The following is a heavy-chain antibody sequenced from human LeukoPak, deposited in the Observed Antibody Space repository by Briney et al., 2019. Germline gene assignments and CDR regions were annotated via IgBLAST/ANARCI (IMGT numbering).Heavy chain of an antibody. CDR1: GFTFSSYW. V-gene: IGHV3-7*05. CDR2: IKQDGSEK. D-gene: IGHD3-22*01. CDR3: ARDPIVVVTPDYYYYGMDV. J-gene: IGHJ6*02. Sequence: PGGSLRLSCAASGFTFSSYWMSWVRQAPGKGLEWRANIKQDGSEKYYVDSVKGRFTISRDNAKNSLYLQMNSLRAEDTAVYYCARDPIVVVTPDYYYYGMDVWGQGTTVTVSS.